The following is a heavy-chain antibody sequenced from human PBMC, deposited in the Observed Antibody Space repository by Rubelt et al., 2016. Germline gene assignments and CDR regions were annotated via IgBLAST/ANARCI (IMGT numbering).Heavy chain of an antibody. CDR3: ARGDIAAAGAPVDY. V-gene: IGHV4-59*12. D-gene: IGHD6-13*01. CDR2: IYRSGRT. CDR1: RGAISRYY. Sequence: QVQLKESGPGLLKPSENLSLTCFVSRGAISRYYWSWIRQSPVKGLEWIGEIYRSGRTNYNPSLKSRVTISVDKSKNLFSLILSFGTAADTAVYYCARGDIAAAGAPVDYWGQGTLVTVSS. J-gene: IGHJ4*02.